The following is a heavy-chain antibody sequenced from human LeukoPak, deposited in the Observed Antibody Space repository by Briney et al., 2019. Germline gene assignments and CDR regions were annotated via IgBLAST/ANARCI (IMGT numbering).Heavy chain of an antibody. J-gene: IGHJ4*02. CDR2: IWYDGTNE. CDR3: ARVPYCSGGRCSSWIDH. CDR1: GFIFSSYG. D-gene: IGHD2-15*01. V-gene: IGHV3-33*01. Sequence: GGSLRLSCAASGFIFSSYGMHWVRQAPGKGLEWVALIWYDGTNEYYTDSVKGRFTISRANSKNTLYLQMNSLRAEDMAVYYCARVPYCSGGRCSSWIDHWGQGTLVTVSS.